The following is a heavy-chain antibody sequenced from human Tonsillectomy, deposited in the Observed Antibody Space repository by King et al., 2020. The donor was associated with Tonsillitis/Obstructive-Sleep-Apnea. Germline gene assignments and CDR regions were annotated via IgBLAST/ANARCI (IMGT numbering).Heavy chain of an antibody. D-gene: IGHD4-11*01. CDR2: ISYDGSNK. CDR3: AGEGGYSTFLDY. J-gene: IGHJ4*02. V-gene: IGHV3-30*04. CDR1: GFTFSSYA. Sequence: VQLVESGGGVVQPGRSLRLSCAASGFTFSSYAMHWVRQAPGKGLEWVAVISYDGSNKYYADSVKGRFTISRDNSKNTLYLQMNSLRAEDTAVYYCAGEGGYSTFLDYWGQGTLVTVSS.